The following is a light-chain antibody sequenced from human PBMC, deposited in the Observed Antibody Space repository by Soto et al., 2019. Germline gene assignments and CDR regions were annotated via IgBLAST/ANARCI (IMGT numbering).Light chain of an antibody. CDR1: RSDIGGYKY. CDR2: EVS. CDR3: SSYTSSGTLYV. V-gene: IGLV2-14*01. Sequence: QSVLTQAASVSGSPGQSITISCTGSRSDIGGYKYVSWYQHNPGRAPKLLIYEVSNRPSGVSNRFSGSKSGNTASLTISGLRAEDEADYFCSSYTSSGTLYVFGTGTKLTVL. J-gene: IGLJ1*01.